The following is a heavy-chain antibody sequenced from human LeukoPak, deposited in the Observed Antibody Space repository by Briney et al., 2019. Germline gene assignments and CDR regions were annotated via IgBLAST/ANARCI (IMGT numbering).Heavy chain of an antibody. Sequence: QPGGSLRLSCAASGFTFSSYAMSWVRQAPGKGLEWVSAISGSGGSTYYADSVKGRFTISRDNSKNTLYLQMNSLRAEDTAVYYRAKSPLGGQWLYFDYWGQGTLVTVSS. D-gene: IGHD6-19*01. CDR3: AKSPLGGQWLYFDY. V-gene: IGHV3-23*01. CDR1: GFTFSSYA. J-gene: IGHJ4*02. CDR2: ISGSGGST.